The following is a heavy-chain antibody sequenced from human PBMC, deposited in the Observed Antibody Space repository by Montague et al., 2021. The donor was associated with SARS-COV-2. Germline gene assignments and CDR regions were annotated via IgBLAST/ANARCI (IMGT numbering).Heavy chain of an antibody. CDR2: IDWDDDK. V-gene: IGHV2-70*11. CDR3: ARETGTTVSLDH. Sequence: PALVKPTQTLTLTCTFSGFSLSTSGMCVSWIRQPPGKALGWLARIDWDDDKYYSTSLKTRLTISKDTSKNQVVLTMTNMDPVDTATYYCARETGTTVSLDHGGPGTLGPLS. CDR1: GFSLSTSGMC. J-gene: IGHJ4*01. D-gene: IGHD1-7*01.